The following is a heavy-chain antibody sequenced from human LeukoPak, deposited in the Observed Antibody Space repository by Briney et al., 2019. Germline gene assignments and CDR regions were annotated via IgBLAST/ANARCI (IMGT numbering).Heavy chain of an antibody. CDR3: ARDKDSSSSLDY. V-gene: IGHV3-23*01. CDR2: ISGSGGST. CDR1: GFPFSRYS. Sequence: GSLRLSCAAPGFPFSRYSKSWVRQASGKGPEWVSAISGSGGSTYYADSVKGRFTISRDNSKNTLYLQMNSLRAEDTAVYYCARDKDSSSSLDYWGQGTLVTVSS. J-gene: IGHJ4*02. D-gene: IGHD3-22*01.